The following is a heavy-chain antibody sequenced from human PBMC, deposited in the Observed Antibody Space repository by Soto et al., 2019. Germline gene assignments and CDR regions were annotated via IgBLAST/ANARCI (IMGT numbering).Heavy chain of an antibody. J-gene: IGHJ4*02. CDR3: VSPYGSGSYHCGSFDY. Sequence: SVKVSCKASGGTFSSYAISWVRQAPGQGLEWMGGIIPIFGTANYAQKFQGRVTITADESTSTAYMELSSLRSEDTAVYYCVSPYGSGSYHCGSFDYWGQGTLVTVSS. D-gene: IGHD3-10*01. CDR2: IIPIFGTA. CDR1: GGTFSSYA. V-gene: IGHV1-69*13.